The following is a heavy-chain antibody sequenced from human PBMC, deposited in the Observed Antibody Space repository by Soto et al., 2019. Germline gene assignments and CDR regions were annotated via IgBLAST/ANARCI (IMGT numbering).Heavy chain of an antibody. CDR2: ISAYNGNT. J-gene: IGHJ6*02. V-gene: IGHV1-18*01. Sequence: AAVKASCKAPGYTFTSYGISWVRQAPGQGLEGMGWISAYNGNTNNAQKHQGRVTMNTDTSTSTAYMVLRSLRADDTAVYYCERDRGCSWYVGIYSYYGMDVWGQGTTVPVSS. CDR3: ERDRGCSWYVGIYSYYGMDV. CDR1: GYTFTSYG. D-gene: IGHD6-13*01.